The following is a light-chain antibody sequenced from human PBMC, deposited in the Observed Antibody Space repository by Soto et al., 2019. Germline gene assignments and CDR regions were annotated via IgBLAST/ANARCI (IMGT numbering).Light chain of an antibody. CDR1: QRVSRH. J-gene: IGKJ5*01. CDR2: DAS. Sequence: EIVLTQSPATLSLSPGERATLSCRASQRVSRHLAWYQQTPGQAPRLLIYDASTRATGIPARFSGSGSGTDFTLTISSLEPEDFAVYYCQQRTSWPITLGQGTRLEIK. V-gene: IGKV3D-11*03. CDR3: QQRTSWPIT.